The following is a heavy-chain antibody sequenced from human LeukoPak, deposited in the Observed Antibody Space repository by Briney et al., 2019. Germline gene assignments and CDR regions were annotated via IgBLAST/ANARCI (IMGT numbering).Heavy chain of an antibody. CDR2: ISGSGGTT. CDR3: ARDLSGLDAFDI. D-gene: IGHD3-3*02. CDR1: GFTFSTYA. V-gene: IGHV3-23*01. J-gene: IGHJ3*02. Sequence: GGSLRLSCAASGFTFSTYAMGWVRQAPGKGLEWVSVISGSGGTTYYADFVKGRFTISRDNSRNTLYLQMNSLRAEDTAVYSCARDLSGLDAFDIWGQGAMVTVSS.